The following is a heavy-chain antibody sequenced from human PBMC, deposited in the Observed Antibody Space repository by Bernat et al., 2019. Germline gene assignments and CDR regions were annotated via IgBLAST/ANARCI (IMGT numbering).Heavy chain of an antibody. CDR2: ISSSSSTI. Sequence: EVQLVESGGGLVQPGGSLRLSCAASGFTFSSYSMNWVRQAPGKGLEWVSYISSSSSTIYYADSVKGRFTISRDNAKNSLYLQMNSLRDEDTAVYYCAKAYSSSWYAYPSYYYYYMEVWGKGTTVTVSS. J-gene: IGHJ6*03. CDR1: GFTFSSYS. D-gene: IGHD6-13*01. CDR3: AKAYSSSWYAYPSYYYYYMEV. V-gene: IGHV3-48*02.